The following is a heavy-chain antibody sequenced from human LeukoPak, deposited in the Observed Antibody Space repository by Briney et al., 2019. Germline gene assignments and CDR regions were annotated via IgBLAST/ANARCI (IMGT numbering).Heavy chain of an antibody. V-gene: IGHV3-7*01. J-gene: IGHJ4*02. Sequence: GGSLRLSCVAPGFIFSSKSMSWVRQAPGKGLEWVASIKPDGSEKYYVDSVKGRFTISRYNAKTSLYLQMNSLRPDDTAVYYCSRLKGDRTITDYWGEGTLVTVSS. D-gene: IGHD2-8*01. CDR2: IKPDGSEK. CDR3: SRLKGDRTITDY. CDR1: GFIFSSKS.